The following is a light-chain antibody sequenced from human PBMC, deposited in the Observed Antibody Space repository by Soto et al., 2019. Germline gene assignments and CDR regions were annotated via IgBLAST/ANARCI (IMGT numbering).Light chain of an antibody. CDR2: EVS. J-gene: IGLJ2*01. Sequence: QSALTQPPSASGSPGQSVTISCTGTISDVGGYDFVSWYQQHPGKAPKLMIYEVSKRPSGVPDRFSGSKSGNTASLTVSGLQAEDEADYYCNSYAGSNNYVVFGGGTKLTVL. CDR3: NSYAGSNNYVV. CDR1: ISDVGGYDF. V-gene: IGLV2-8*01.